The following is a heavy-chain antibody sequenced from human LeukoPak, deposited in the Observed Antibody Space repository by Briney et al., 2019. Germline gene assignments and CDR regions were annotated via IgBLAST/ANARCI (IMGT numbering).Heavy chain of an antibody. D-gene: IGHD4-17*01. CDR1: GFTFSSYG. Sequence: PGGSLRLSCAASGFTFSSYGMHWVRQAPGKGLEWVAFIRYDGSNKYYADSVKGRFTISRENSKNTLYLQMNSLRAEDTAVYYCATNDYGDLHRPFDYWGQGTLVTVSS. CDR3: ATNDYGDLHRPFDY. CDR2: IRYDGSNK. V-gene: IGHV3-30*02. J-gene: IGHJ4*02.